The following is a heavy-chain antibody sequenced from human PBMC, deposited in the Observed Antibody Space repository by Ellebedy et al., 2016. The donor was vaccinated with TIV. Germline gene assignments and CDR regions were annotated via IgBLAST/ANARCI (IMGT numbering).Heavy chain of an antibody. CDR3: AKSPLVVVAATCLDY. J-gene: IGHJ4*02. D-gene: IGHD2-15*01. CDR1: GFTFSNYG. CDR2: ISGSGGST. V-gene: IGHV3-23*01. Sequence: GESLKISCAASGFTFSNYGMHWVRQAPGKGLEWVSAISGSGGSTYYADSVKGRFTISRDNSQNTLFLQMNSLRAEDTALYYCAKSPLVVVAATCLDYWGQGTLVTVSS.